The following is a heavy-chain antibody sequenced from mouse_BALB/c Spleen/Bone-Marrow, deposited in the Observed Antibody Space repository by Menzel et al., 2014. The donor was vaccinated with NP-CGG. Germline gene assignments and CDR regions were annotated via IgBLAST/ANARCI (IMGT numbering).Heavy chain of an antibody. CDR3: ARSDYRYDPLAN. CDR2: IDTSDGYI. CDR1: GYTFTDYW. J-gene: IGHJ3*01. D-gene: IGHD2-14*01. Sequence: QVQLKESGAELVMPGASVKMSCKASGYTFTDYWMHWVKQRPGQGLEWIGAIDTSDGYISYNQKFKGKATLTVDESSSTAYMQHSSLTSEDSAVYHCARSDYRYDPLANWGQGTLVTVSA. V-gene: IGHV1-69*01.